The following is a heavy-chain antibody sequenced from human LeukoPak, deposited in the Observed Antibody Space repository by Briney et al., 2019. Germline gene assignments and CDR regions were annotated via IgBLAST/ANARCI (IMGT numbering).Heavy chain of an antibody. CDR1: GYTFTSYY. CDR2: INPSGGST. D-gene: IGHD3-22*01. J-gene: IGHJ3*02. Sequence: ASVKVSCKASGYTFTSYYMHWVRQAPGQGLEWMGIINPSGGSTSYAQKFQGRVTMTRDMSTSTVYMELSSLRSEDTAVYYCARDRSGESGYYYDWLHDAFDIWGQGTMVTVSS. CDR3: ARDRSGESGYYYDWLHDAFDI. V-gene: IGHV1-46*01.